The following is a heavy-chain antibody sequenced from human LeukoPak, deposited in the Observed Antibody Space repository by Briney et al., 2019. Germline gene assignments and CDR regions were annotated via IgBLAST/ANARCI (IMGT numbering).Heavy chain of an antibody. D-gene: IGHD3-10*01. Sequence: GGSLRLSCAASGFTFSSYGMHWVRQAPGKGLEWVAVIWYDGSNKYYADSVKGRFTISRDNSKNTLYLQMNSLRAEDTAVYYCARDLWFGEYYFDYWGQGTLVTVSS. J-gene: IGHJ4*02. CDR1: GFTFSSYG. V-gene: IGHV3-33*01. CDR3: ARDLWFGEYYFDY. CDR2: IWYDGSNK.